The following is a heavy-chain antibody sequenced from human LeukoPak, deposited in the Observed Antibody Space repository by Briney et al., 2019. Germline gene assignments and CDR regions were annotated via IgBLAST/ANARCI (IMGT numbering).Heavy chain of an antibody. J-gene: IGHJ3*02. Sequence: GSLRLSCAASGFTFSSYAMSWVRQAPGKGLEWIGYIYYSGSTNYNPSLKSRVTISVDTSKNQFSLKLSSVTAADTAVYYCARESNTAMGREGAFDIWGQGTMVTVSS. CDR1: GFTFSSYA. CDR3: ARESNTAMGREGAFDI. D-gene: IGHD5-18*01. V-gene: IGHV4-59*01. CDR2: IYYSGST.